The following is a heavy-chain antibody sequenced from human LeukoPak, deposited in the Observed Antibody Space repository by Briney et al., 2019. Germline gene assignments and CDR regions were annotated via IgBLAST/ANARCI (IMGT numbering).Heavy chain of an antibody. CDR1: GFKFSDYW. Sequence: GGSLRLSCAASGFKFSDYWMSWVRQTPGKGPEWVANINQAGTEKYYVGSVKGRFTTSRDNAKNTLYLQMNSLRAYDTAIYYCARNEWELVTYWGQGTLVTVSS. J-gene: IGHJ4*02. CDR2: INQAGTEK. V-gene: IGHV3-7*05. CDR3: ARNEWELVTY. D-gene: IGHD1-26*01.